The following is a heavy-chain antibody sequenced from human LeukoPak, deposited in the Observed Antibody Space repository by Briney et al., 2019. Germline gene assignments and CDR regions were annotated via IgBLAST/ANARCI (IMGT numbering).Heavy chain of an antibody. Sequence: GGSLRLSCIASGFTFSTYNMNWVRQAPGKGLEWLSYIHSSSGTIYYAGSVKGRFTISRDNAKSSLYLQMNSLRDEDTAVYYCARDYYGAGSYPFDYWSQGTLVTVSS. J-gene: IGHJ4*02. CDR3: ARDYYGAGSYPFDY. CDR1: GFTFSTYN. D-gene: IGHD3-10*01. V-gene: IGHV3-48*02. CDR2: IHSSSGTI.